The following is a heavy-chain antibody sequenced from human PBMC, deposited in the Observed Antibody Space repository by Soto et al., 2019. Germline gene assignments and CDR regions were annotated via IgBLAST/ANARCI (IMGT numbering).Heavy chain of an antibody. CDR3: TRSAYMDV. D-gene: IGHD2-2*01. CDR1: GFTFSSYS. CDR2: ISSGSSTI. J-gene: IGHJ6*03. V-gene: IGHV3-48*01. Sequence: EVQLVESGGGLVQPGGSLRLSCAASGFTFSSYSLNWVRQAPGKGLEWVSYISSGSSTIYYADSVKGRFTISRDNAKNSLYLQMNSLRAEDTAVYYATRSAYMDVWGKGTMVTVSS.